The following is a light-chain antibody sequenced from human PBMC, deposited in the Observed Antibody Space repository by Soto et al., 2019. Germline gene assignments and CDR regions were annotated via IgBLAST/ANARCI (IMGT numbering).Light chain of an antibody. Sequence: DIQMTQSPSSVSASVGDRDTITCRASQGISNWLAWYQQKPGKAPKLLIYLASSLQSGVPSRFSGRGSGTDFTLTISSLQPEDFATYYCQQADSFPLTFGGGTKVEIK. CDR3: QQADSFPLT. J-gene: IGKJ4*01. V-gene: IGKV1D-12*01. CDR1: QGISNW. CDR2: LAS.